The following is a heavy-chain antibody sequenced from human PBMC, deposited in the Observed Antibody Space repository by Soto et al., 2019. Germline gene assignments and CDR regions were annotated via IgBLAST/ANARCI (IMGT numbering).Heavy chain of an antibody. CDR1: GGTFSSYA. CDR2: IIPIFGTA. Sequence: SVKVSCKASGGTFSSYAISWVRQAPGQGLEWMGGIIPIFGTANYAQKFQGRVTITADESTSTAYMELSSLRSEDTAVYYCARTPGGRGYSLMGDYGGQGALVTVSS. D-gene: IGHD5-18*01. CDR3: ARTPGGRGYSLMGDY. J-gene: IGHJ4*02. V-gene: IGHV1-69*13.